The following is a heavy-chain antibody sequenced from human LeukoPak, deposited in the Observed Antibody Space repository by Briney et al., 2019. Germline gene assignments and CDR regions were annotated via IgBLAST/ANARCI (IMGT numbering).Heavy chain of an antibody. D-gene: IGHD2-15*01. CDR1: GGSISSYY. CDR3: ARRGINCSGGSCYNWFDP. CDR2: IYYSGST. V-gene: IGHV4-59*01. J-gene: IGHJ5*02. Sequence: SETLSLTCTVSGGSISSYYWSWIRQPPGKGLEWIGYIYYSGSTNYNPSLKSRVTISVDTSKNQFSLKLSSVTAADTAVYYCARRGINCSGGSCYNWFDPWGQGTLVTVSS.